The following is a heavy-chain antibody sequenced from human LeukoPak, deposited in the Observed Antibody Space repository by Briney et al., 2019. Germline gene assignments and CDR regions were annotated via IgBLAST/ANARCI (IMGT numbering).Heavy chain of an antibody. V-gene: IGHV1-2*02. CDR3: ARGRCSSRSCYLFDY. Sequence: ASVKVSCKASGYTLTTYFMHWLRQAPGQGLEWMGWTNPSSGGTSYAQKFQGRVTMTRDTSISTAYMELSRLRSDDTAVYYCARGRCSSRSCYLFDYWGQGTLVTVSS. D-gene: IGHD2-2*01. J-gene: IGHJ4*02. CDR2: TNPSSGGT. CDR1: GYTLTTYF.